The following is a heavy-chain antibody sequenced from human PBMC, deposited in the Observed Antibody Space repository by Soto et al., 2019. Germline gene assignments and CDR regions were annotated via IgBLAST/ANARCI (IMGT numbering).Heavy chain of an antibody. Sequence: PGGSLRLSCAVSVVSEFSFSDEYMDWVRQVPGKGLEWVGRSRNRVNSHSTAYAASVQGRFTISRDDSKQTVYLQMNNLKTEDTAVYYCCRVDPRAKSPDYWGQGTLVTVSS. CDR1: VVSEFSFSDEY. D-gene: IGHD3-9*01. CDR2: SRNRVNSHST. J-gene: IGHJ4*02. CDR3: CRVDPRAKSPDY. V-gene: IGHV3-72*01.